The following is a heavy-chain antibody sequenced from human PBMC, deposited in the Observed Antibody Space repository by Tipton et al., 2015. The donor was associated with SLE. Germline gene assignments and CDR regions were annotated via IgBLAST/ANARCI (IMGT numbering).Heavy chain of an antibody. D-gene: IGHD1-26*01. Sequence: SLRLSCAASGFTFSTYGMHWVRQAPGKGLEWVAVISYDGSNKYYADSVKGRFTISRDNSKNTLYLQMNSLRAEDTAVYYCAKDQGIVGATSGFVDYWGQGTLVTVSS. V-gene: IGHV3-30*18. CDR1: GFTFSTYG. CDR3: AKDQGIVGATSGFVDY. CDR2: ISYDGSNK. J-gene: IGHJ4*02.